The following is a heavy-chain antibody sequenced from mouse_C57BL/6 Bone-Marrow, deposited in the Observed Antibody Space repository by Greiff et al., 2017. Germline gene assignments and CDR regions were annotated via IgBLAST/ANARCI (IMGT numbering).Heavy chain of an antibody. J-gene: IGHJ3*01. Sequence: QVQLQESGPGLVAPSQSLSITCTVSGFSFTIYGVSWVRQPPGKSLEWLGVIWGDGSTHYHSALISRLSISKDNTKSQVFIILNSRLTDDTATYYCAKNYGFAYWGQGTLVTVSA. CDR3: AKNYGFAY. V-gene: IGHV2-3*01. D-gene: IGHD1-1*01. CDR1: GFSFTIYG. CDR2: IWGDGST.